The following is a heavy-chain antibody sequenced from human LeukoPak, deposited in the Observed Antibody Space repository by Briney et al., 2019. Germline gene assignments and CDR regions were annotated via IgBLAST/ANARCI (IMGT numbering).Heavy chain of an antibody. CDR2: IYTSGST. CDR3: ARDMDYDSSGQGGAFDI. J-gene: IGHJ3*02. D-gene: IGHD3-22*01. Sequence: ETLSLTCAVYGGSFSSYYWSWIRQPAGKGLEWIGRIYTSGSTNYNPSLKSRVTMSVDTSKNQFSLKLSSVTAADTAVYYCARDMDYDSSGQGGAFDIWGQGTMVTVSS. V-gene: IGHV4-4*07. CDR1: GGSFSSYY.